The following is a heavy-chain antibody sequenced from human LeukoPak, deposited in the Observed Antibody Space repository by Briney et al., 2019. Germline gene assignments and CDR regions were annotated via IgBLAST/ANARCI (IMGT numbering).Heavy chain of an antibody. CDR1: GLTFSSYA. J-gene: IGHJ4*02. Sequence: GGSLRLSCAASGLTFSSYAMSCVRQAPGKGLEWVSGISDSGGSTYYADSVRGRFTISRDNSKDTLYLQINSLRAEDTAVYYCAKQASGWSGDYFDYWGQGTLVTVSS. V-gene: IGHV3-23*01. CDR2: ISDSGGST. CDR3: AKQASGWSGDYFDY. D-gene: IGHD6-19*01.